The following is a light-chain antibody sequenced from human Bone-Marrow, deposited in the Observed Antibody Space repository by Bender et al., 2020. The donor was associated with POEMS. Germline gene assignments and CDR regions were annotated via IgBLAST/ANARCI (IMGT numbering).Light chain of an antibody. CDR3: QAWDTYSVI. Sequence: SYEVTQPPSVSVSPGQTASITCSGDDLGDKYVAWYQQKPGQSPVLVIYQDTKRPSGSPERFSGSNSGNTATLTISGTQAMDEADYYSQAWDTYSVIFGGGTKLTVL. J-gene: IGLJ2*01. CDR2: QDT. V-gene: IGLV3-1*01. CDR1: DLGDKY.